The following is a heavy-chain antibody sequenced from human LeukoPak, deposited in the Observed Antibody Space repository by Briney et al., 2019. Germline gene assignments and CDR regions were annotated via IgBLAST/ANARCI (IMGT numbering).Heavy chain of an antibody. CDR1: GGSISSSNYF. D-gene: IGHD3-10*01. J-gene: IGHJ4*02. CDR3: ARHSKRGLRGHDY. CDR2: INHSGST. V-gene: IGHV4-39*06. Sequence: PSETLSLTCTVSGGSISSSNYFWAWIRQPRIRQPPGKGLEWIGEINHSGSTNYNPSLKSRVTISVDTSKNQFPLKLSSVTAADTAVYYCARHSKRGLRGHDYWGQGTLVTVSS.